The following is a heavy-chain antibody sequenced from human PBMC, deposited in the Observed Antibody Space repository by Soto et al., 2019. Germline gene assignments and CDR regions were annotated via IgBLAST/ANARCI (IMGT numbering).Heavy chain of an antibody. CDR3: ARDRVYYGSGSYFLDAFDI. J-gene: IGHJ3*02. Sequence: GGSLRLSCAASGFTFSSYAMHWVRQAPGKGLEWVAVISYDGSNKYYADSVKGRFTISRDNSKNTLYLQMNSLRAEDTAVYYCARDRVYYGSGSYFLDAFDIWGQGTMVTVSS. V-gene: IGHV3-30-3*01. CDR1: GFTFSSYA. D-gene: IGHD3-10*01. CDR2: ISYDGSNK.